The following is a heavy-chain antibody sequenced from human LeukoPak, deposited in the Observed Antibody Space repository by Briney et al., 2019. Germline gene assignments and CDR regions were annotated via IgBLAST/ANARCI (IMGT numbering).Heavy chain of an antibody. CDR2: IIPIFGTA. V-gene: IGHV1-69*13. J-gene: IGHJ5*02. Sequence: SVKVSCKASGYTITNYAMNWVRQATGQGLEWMGGIIPIFGTANYAQKFQGRVTITADESTSTAYMELSSLRSEDTAVYYCARSEGKRWFDPWGQGTLVTVSS. CDR3: ARSEGKRWFDP. CDR1: GYTITNYA.